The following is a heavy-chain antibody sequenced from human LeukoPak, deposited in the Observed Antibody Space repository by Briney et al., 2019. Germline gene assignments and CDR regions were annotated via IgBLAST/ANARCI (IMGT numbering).Heavy chain of an antibody. V-gene: IGHV1-46*01. D-gene: IGHD1-1*01. CDR1: EYTFAKYF. CDR2: INPDGGGT. J-gene: IGHJ4*02. Sequence: ASVKVSCKASEYTFAKYFIHWVRQAPGQGLEWMGVINPDGGGTTYTQKFQGRVTMTRGTSTSTVYMELTSLRSEDTAVYYCARDHRDVSEGYTSGYFDYWGQGTLVTVSS. CDR3: ARDHRDVSEGYTSGYFDY.